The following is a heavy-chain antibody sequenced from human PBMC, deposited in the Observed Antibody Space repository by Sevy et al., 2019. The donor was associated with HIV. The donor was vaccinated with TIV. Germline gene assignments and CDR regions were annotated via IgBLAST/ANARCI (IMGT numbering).Heavy chain of an antibody. D-gene: IGHD6-19*01. CDR1: GFTFSSYW. CDR2: IKQDGSGK. CDR3: ARERGSSGWYGGYFDY. J-gene: IGHJ4*02. V-gene: IGHV3-7*03. Sequence: GGSLRLSCAASGFTFSSYWMSWVRQAPGKGLEWVANIKQDGSGKYYVDSVKGRFTISRDNAKNSLYLQMNSLRAEDTAVYYCARERGSSGWYGGYFDYWGQGTLVTVSS.